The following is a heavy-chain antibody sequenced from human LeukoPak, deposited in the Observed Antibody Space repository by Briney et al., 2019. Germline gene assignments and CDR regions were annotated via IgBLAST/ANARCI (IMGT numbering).Heavy chain of an antibody. CDR3: ARYGLGAHAFDI. J-gene: IGHJ3*02. CDR1: GFTVSSNY. Sequence: PGGSLRLSCAASGFTVSSNYMNWGRQAPGKGLEWVSVIYSGGSTYYADSVKGRFTISRDNSKNTLYLQMNSLRAEDTAVYYCARYGLGAHAFDIWGQGTMVTVSS. CDR2: IYSGGST. D-gene: IGHD3/OR15-3a*01. V-gene: IGHV3-66*01.